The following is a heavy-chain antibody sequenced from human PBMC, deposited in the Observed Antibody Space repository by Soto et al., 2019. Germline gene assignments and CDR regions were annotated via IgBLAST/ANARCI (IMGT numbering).Heavy chain of an antibody. CDR3: AREGTYDFWSGYRYYYYYYGMDV. J-gene: IGHJ6*02. CDR2: INHSGST. Sequence: PSETLSLTCAVYGGSFSGYYWRWIRQPPGKGLEWIGEINHSGSTNYNPSLKSRVTISVDTSKNQFSQKLSSVTAADTAVYYCAREGTYDFWSGYRYYYYYYGMDVWGQGTTVTVSS. CDR1: GGSFSGYY. D-gene: IGHD3-3*01. V-gene: IGHV4-34*01.